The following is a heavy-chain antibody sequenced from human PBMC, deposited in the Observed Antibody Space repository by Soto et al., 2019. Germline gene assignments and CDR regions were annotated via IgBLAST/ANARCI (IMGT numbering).Heavy chain of an antibody. Sequence: GGSLRLSCAASGFTFSSYGMHWVRQAPGKGLEWVAVISYDGSNKYYADSVKGRFTISRDNSKNTLYLQMNSLRAEDTAVYYCAKDRKYYRGPFFYWGQGTLVTVSS. CDR1: GFTFSSYG. D-gene: IGHD3-10*01. J-gene: IGHJ4*02. CDR2: ISYDGSNK. V-gene: IGHV3-30*18. CDR3: AKDRKYYRGPFFY.